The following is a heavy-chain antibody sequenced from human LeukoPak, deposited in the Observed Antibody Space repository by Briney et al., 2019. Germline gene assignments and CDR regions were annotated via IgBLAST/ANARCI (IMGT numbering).Heavy chain of an antibody. CDR1: GFTFSSYG. J-gene: IGHJ4*02. D-gene: IGHD3-22*01. CDR2: ISYDGSNK. Sequence: PGRSLRLSCAASGFTFSSYGMHWVRQAPGKGLEWVAVISYDGSNKYYADSVKGRFTISRDNSKNTLYLQMISLRAEDTAVYYCAKQSLYDSSGHFHYWGQGTLVTVSS. CDR3: AKQSLYDSSGHFHY. V-gene: IGHV3-30*18.